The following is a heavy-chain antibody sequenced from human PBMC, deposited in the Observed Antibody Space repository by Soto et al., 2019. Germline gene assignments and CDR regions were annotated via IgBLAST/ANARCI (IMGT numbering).Heavy chain of an antibody. D-gene: IGHD1-1*01. CDR2: IVVGSGNT. CDR3: ARTGTTLVFDY. CDR1: GFTFTSSA. J-gene: IGHJ4*02. V-gene: IGHV1-58*02. Sequence: GASVKVSCKASGFTFTSSAMQWVRQARGQRLEWIGWIVVGSGNTNYAQKFQERVTITRDMSTSTAYMELSSLRSDDTAVYYCARTGTTLVFDYWGQGTLVTVSS.